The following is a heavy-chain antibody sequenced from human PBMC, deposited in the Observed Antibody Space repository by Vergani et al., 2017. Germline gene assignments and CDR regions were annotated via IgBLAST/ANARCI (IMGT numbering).Heavy chain of an antibody. V-gene: IGHV3-23*01. J-gene: IGHJ4*02. D-gene: IGHD1-7*01. CDR2: ISGSGGST. Sequence: EVQLLESGGGLVQPGGSLRLSCAASGFTFSSYAMSWVRQAPGKGLEWVSAISGSGGSTYYADSVKGRFTISRDNAKNSLYLQMNSLRAEDTAVYYCARDSELELLNYWGQGTLVTVSS. CDR3: ARDSELELLNY. CDR1: GFTFSSYA.